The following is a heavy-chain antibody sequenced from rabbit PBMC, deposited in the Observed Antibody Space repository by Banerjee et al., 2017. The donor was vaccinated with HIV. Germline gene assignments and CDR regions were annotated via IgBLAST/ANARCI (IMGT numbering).Heavy chain of an antibody. D-gene: IGHD4-1*01. CDR2: IYAGSSGST. V-gene: IGHV1S45*01. J-gene: IGHJ4*01. CDR3: VSWGVNFNL. Sequence: QEQLVESGGGLVQPEGSLALTCTASGFSFSNIYYMCWVRQAPGKGLEWIACIYAGSSGSTFYASWVNGRFTISSHNAQNTLYLQLNSLTAADTATYFCVSWGVNFNLWGQGTLVTVS. CDR1: GFSFSNIYY.